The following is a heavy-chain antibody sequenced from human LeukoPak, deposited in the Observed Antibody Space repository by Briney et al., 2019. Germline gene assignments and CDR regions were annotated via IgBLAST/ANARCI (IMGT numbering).Heavy chain of an antibody. CDR2: IYYSGST. Sequence: PSETLSLTCTVSGGSISSSSYYWGWIRQPPGKGLEWIGSIYYSGSTYYNPSLKSRVTISVDTSKNQFSLKLSSVTAADTAVYYCASRPYYDILTGYWFDYWGQGTLVTVSS. D-gene: IGHD3-9*01. CDR3: ASRPYYDILTGYWFDY. CDR1: GGSISSSSYY. V-gene: IGHV4-39*01. J-gene: IGHJ4*02.